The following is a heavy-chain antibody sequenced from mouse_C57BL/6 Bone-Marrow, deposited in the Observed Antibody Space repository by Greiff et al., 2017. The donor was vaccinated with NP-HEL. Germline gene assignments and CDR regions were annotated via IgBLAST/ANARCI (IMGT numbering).Heavy chain of an antibody. V-gene: IGHV1-82*01. D-gene: IGHD1-1*01. CDR3: ARSGILRAWFAY. CDR1: GYAFSSSW. Sequence: VKVVESGPELVKPGASVKISCKASGYAFSSSWMNWVKQRPGKGLEWIGRIYPGDGDTNYNGKFKGKATLTADKSSSTAYMQLSSLTSEDSAVDCCARSGILRAWFAYWGQGTLVTVAA. J-gene: IGHJ3*01. CDR2: IYPGDGDT.